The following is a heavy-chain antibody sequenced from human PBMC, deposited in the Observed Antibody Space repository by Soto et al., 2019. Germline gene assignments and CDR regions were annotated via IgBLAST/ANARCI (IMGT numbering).Heavy chain of an antibody. CDR3: SGRYRVGATEDDYYYYGMDV. J-gene: IGHJ6*02. CDR1: GGSISSSSYY. Sequence: QLQLQESGPGLVKPSETLSLTCTVSGGSISSSSYYWGWIRQPPGKGLEWIGSIYYSGSTYYNPSLKSRVTISVDASKNQFSLKLSSVTAADTAVYYCSGRYRVGATEDDYYYYGMDVWGQGTTVTVSS. CDR2: IYYSGST. D-gene: IGHD1-26*01. V-gene: IGHV4-39*01.